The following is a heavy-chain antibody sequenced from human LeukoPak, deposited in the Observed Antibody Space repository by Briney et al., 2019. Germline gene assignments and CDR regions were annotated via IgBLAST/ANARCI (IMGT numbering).Heavy chain of an antibody. V-gene: IGHV3-7*01. Sequence: GGSLRLSCAASGFTFSSYWVSWVRQAPGKGLEWVANIKQDGSEKYYVDSVKGRFTISRDNAKNSLYLQMNSLRAEDTAVYYCARVRFLGGSGSSLWFDPWGQGTLVTVSS. CDR1: GFTFSSYW. CDR2: IKQDGSEK. D-gene: IGHD3-10*01. J-gene: IGHJ5*02. CDR3: ARVRFLGGSGSSLWFDP.